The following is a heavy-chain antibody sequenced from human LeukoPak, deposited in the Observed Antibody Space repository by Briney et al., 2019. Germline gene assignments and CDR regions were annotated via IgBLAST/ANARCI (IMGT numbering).Heavy chain of an antibody. V-gene: IGHV4-39*01. J-gene: IGHJ4*02. CDR3: ARHRPGPYDY. Sequence: SGTLSLTCTVSGGSISSSSYSWGWIRQSPGKGLEWIGTIYHSGRTSYFPSLRTRVTISVDTSKNQFSLKLNSVTAADTALYYCARHRPGPYDYWGQGTLVTVSS. CDR2: IYHSGRT. CDR1: GGSISSSSYS.